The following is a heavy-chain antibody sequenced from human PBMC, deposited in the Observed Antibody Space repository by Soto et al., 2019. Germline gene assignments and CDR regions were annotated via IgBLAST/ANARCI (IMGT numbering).Heavy chain of an antibody. V-gene: IGHV4-4*02. Sequence: QVLLQESGPGLVQPSGTLSLSCAVSGVSISSNYYWGWVRQSPGKGLEWLGDISHIGSVYYSPSLMSRVTISMDRSENQFSLKLNSVTAADTAVYYCVRSFGWYAIDYWGQGTLVIVSS. CDR3: VRSFGWYAIDY. CDR1: GVSISSNYY. D-gene: IGHD6-19*01. CDR2: ISHIGSV. J-gene: IGHJ4*02.